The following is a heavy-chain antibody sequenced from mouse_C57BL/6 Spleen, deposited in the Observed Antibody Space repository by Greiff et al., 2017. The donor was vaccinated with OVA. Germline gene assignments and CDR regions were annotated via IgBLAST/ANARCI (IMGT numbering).Heavy chain of an antibody. Sequence: EVQVVESGGGLVKPGGSLKLSCAASGFTFSDYGMHWVRQAPEKGLEWVAYISSGSSTVYYADTVKGRFTISRDNAKNTLFLQMTSLRSEDTAMYYCARGDYDKYAMDYWGQGTSVTVSS. CDR1: GFTFSDYG. D-gene: IGHD2-4*01. CDR3: ARGDYDKYAMDY. V-gene: IGHV5-17*01. CDR2: ISSGSSTV. J-gene: IGHJ4*01.